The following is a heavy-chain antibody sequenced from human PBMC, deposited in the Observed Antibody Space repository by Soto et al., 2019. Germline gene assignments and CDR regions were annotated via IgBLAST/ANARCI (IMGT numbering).Heavy chain of an antibody. CDR1: GGTFSSYY. CDR2: VIPIFGTA. J-gene: IGHJ6*02. Sequence: VASVKVPCKASGGTFSSYYISWVRQAPGQGVEWMGGVIPIFGTANYAQKFQGRVNITADKSTSTAYMELSSLRSEDTGVYYCARELKSGYCGMDVWGQGTTVTVSS. D-gene: IGHD2-15*01. CDR3: ARELKSGYCGMDV. V-gene: IGHV1-69*06.